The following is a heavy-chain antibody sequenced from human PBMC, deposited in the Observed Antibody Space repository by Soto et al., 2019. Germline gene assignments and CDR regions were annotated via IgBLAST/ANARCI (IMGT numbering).Heavy chain of an antibody. CDR2: ISGSGGST. CDR1: GFTFSSYA. CDR3: AKDLLPHNDFWSGYYIPSGTIHPTYGMDV. V-gene: IGHV3-23*01. J-gene: IGHJ6*02. D-gene: IGHD3-3*01. Sequence: QQSQTLSLTCAASGFTFSSYAMSWVRQAPGKGLEWVSAISGSGGSTYYADSVKGRFTISRDNSKNTLYLQMNSLRAEDTAVYYCAKDLLPHNDFWSGYYIPSGTIHPTYGMDVWGQGTTVTVSS.